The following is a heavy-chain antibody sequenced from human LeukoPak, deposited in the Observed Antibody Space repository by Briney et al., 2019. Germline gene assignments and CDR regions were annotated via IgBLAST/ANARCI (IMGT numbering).Heavy chain of an antibody. D-gene: IGHD6-13*01. J-gene: IGHJ4*02. V-gene: IGHV3-23*01. CDR2: NSGSGGTT. Sequence: GGSLRLSCAASGFTFTSYAMSWVRQAPGKGLEWVSANSGSGGTTYYADSVKGRFTISRDISKNTLYLQMNSLRAEDTAVYYCAKDLKPAAGPFDYWGQGTLVTVSS. CDR1: GFTFTSYA. CDR3: AKDLKPAAGPFDY.